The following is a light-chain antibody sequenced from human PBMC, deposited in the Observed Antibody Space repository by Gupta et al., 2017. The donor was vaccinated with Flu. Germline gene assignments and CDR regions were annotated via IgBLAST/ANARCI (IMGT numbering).Light chain of an antibody. J-gene: IGKJ1*01. CDR3: RQQVSYPWT. CDR2: ATY. V-gene: IGKV1-17*01. CDR1: QGIRDY. Sequence: DIQMTQSPSSLSASLGDTVTITCRASQGIRDYLGWYQQKPGRVPKLLISATYNLQSGVPSRFSGSASGTEFTLTISSLQAEDFATYYCRQQVSYPWTFGQGTKVDIK.